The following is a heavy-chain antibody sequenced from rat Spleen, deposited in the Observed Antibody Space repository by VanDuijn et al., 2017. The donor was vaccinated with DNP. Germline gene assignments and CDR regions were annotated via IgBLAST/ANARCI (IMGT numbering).Heavy chain of an antibody. CDR1: GFTFSTFP. CDR2: ISTSGAVT. D-gene: IGHD4-1*01. Sequence: EVQLVESGGGLVQPGRSMKLSCVASGFTFSTFPMAWVRQAPTKGLEWVAAISTSGAVTYYRDSVKGRFTISRDNANSTLYLKMNSLRSEDTATYYCTRRGIRVRYIDYWGQGVMVTVSS. CDR3: TRRGIRVRYIDY. J-gene: IGHJ2*01. V-gene: IGHV5-46*01.